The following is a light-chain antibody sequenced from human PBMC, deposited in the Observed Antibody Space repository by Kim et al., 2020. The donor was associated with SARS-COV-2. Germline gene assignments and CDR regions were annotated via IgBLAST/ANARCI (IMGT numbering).Light chain of an antibody. CDR2: AAS. CDR1: QDISSY. CDR3: QQYYSFPRT. Sequence: ASTGDRVTITCRASQDISSYLAWYQQKPGKAPNLLMYAASTLQSGVPSRFSGSGTGTNFTLTISCLQSEDFATYYCQQYYSFPRTFGQGTKVDIK. V-gene: IGKV1-8*01. J-gene: IGKJ1*01.